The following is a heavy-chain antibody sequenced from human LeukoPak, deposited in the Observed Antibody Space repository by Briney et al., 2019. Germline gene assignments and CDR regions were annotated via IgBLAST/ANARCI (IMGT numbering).Heavy chain of an antibody. Sequence: PGGSLRLSCAASGFTFSDYPMNWIRQAPGQRLEWIAYITSRNGPIKYADSVKGRFTISRDNAKNSLYLHMNSLRAEDTAVYYCVRDVAWAFDNWGQGALVSVSS. V-gene: IGHV3-48*01. D-gene: IGHD2-21*01. CDR1: GFTFSDYP. CDR2: ITSRNGPI. J-gene: IGHJ4*02. CDR3: VRDVAWAFDN.